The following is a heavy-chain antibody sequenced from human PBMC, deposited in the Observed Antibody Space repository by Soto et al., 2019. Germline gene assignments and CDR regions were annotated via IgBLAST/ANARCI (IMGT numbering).Heavy chain of an antibody. CDR1: GGSFSGYY. Sequence: PSETLSLTCAVYGGSFSGYYWSWIRQPPGKGLEWIGEINHSGSTNYNPSLKSRVTISVDTSKNQFSLKLSSVTAADTAVYYCARGSGTDILTGYYIPYGMDVWGQGTTVTVPS. J-gene: IGHJ6*02. CDR2: INHSGST. D-gene: IGHD3-9*01. V-gene: IGHV4-34*01. CDR3: ARGSGTDILTGYYIPYGMDV.